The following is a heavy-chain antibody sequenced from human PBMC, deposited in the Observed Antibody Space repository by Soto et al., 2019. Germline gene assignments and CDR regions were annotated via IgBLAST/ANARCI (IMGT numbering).Heavy chain of an antibody. V-gene: IGHV1-69*01. CDR3: ARGGRDGYKSGVPFDL. Sequence: QVQLVQSVAEVKKPGSSVKVSCKASGGTVSSYTISWVRQAPGQGLEWMGGIIPIFGTANYAQKFQGRVTITADEYTSTVYMELSRLRSEDTAVYYCARGGRDGYKSGVPFDLWGRGTLVTVSS. J-gene: IGHJ2*01. CDR1: GGTVSSYT. D-gene: IGHD5-12*01. CDR2: IIPIFGTA.